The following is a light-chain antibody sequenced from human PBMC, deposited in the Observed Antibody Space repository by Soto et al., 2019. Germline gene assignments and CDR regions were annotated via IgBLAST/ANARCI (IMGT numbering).Light chain of an antibody. Sequence: DMRVTQCRSFLSTSRGIRVTITCRASQGISSYLAWYQQKPGKAPKLLIYAASTLQSGVPSRFSGSGSGTEYTLSICSLHPEDYATYYCQQLNSYPITCGQGTRLEIK. CDR3: QQLNSYPIT. CDR1: QGISSY. V-gene: IGKV1-9*01. CDR2: AAS. J-gene: IGKJ5*01.